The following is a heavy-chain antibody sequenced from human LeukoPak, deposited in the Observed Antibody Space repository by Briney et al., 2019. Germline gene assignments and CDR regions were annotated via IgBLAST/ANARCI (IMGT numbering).Heavy chain of an antibody. CDR1: GFSMTAYY. D-gene: IGHD2/OR15-2a*01. CDR3: AGLVHTFMWAYFPT. CDR2: IFYSGST. J-gene: IGHJ5*02. V-gene: IGHV4-59*03. Sequence: IPSETLSLTCPVSGFSMTAYYWSWIRQTPNKGLEWIGYIFYSGSTTYNPSFNSRVTMSVDTSKIQFSLTLSSVTAADTATYYCAGLVHTFMWAYFPTWGQGTRVTVSS.